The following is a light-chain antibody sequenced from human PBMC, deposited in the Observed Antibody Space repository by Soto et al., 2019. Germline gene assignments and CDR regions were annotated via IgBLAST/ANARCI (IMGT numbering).Light chain of an antibody. CDR1: QSVNNY. Sequence: EIVLTQSPATLSLTPGERATLSCRASQSVNNYLAWYQQKPGQAPRLLVYETSNRATGIPARFSGSGSGTDFTLTISSLEPEDFAVYFCQQRTKWPPITFGQGTRLEIK. CDR2: ETS. J-gene: IGKJ5*01. V-gene: IGKV3-11*01. CDR3: QQRTKWPPIT.